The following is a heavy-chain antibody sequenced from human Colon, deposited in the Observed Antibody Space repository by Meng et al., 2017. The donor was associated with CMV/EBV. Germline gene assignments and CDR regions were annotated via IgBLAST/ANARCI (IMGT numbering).Heavy chain of an antibody. CDR3: ARFYPYCSGGKCYPYVDY. V-gene: IGHV1-8*01. Sequence: TFTSYDINWGRQATGQGLEWMGWMNPNSGNTGYAQKFQGRVTMTRNTSISTAYMELSSLDFEDTAVYYCARFYPYCSGGKCYPYVDYWGQGSLVTVSS. CDR2: MNPNSGNT. J-gene: IGHJ4*02. D-gene: IGHD2-15*01. CDR1: TFTSYD.